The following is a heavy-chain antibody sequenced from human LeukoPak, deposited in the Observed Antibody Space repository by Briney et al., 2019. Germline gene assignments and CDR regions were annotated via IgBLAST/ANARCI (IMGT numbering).Heavy chain of an antibody. CDR2: INHSGST. D-gene: IGHD2/OR15-2a*01. J-gene: IGHJ6*03. Sequence: SETLSLTCAVYGGSFSGYYWSWIRQPPGKGLEWIGEINHSGSTNYNPSLKSRVTISVDTSKNQFSLKLSSVTAADTAAYYCARAPLSGAPYYYYYYMDVWGKGTTVTVSS. CDR1: GGSFSGYY. CDR3: ARAPLSGAPYYYYYYMDV. V-gene: IGHV4-34*01.